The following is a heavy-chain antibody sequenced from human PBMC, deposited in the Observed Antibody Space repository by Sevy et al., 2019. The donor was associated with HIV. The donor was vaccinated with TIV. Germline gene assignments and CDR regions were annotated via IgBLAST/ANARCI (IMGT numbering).Heavy chain of an antibody. CDR2: FDPEDGET. Sequence: ASVKVSCKVSGYTLTELSMHWVRQAPGKGLEWMGGFDPEDGETVYAQKFQGRVTVTEDTSTDTADMELSSLRSEDTAVYYGATNSRYFSGSTFYSAEGLFDPWGQGTLVTVSS. CDR1: GYTLTELS. J-gene: IGHJ5*02. V-gene: IGHV1-24*01. CDR3: ATNSRYFSGSTFYSAEGLFDP. D-gene: IGHD2-15*01.